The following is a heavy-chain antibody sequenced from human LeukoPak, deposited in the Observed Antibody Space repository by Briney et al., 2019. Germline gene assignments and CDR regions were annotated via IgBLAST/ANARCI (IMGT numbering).Heavy chain of an antibody. D-gene: IGHD2-2*02. Sequence: SETLSLTCTVSGGSISRNTYYWTWIRQPPGKGLEWIGYIYYSGSTFYNPSLKSRFIISVDTSKNQFSLKLSSVTAADTAVYYCARTAKPEYQLLYGTRDAFDIWGQGTMVTVSS. V-gene: IGHV4-30-4*08. CDR2: IYYSGST. J-gene: IGHJ3*02. CDR1: GGSISRNTYY. CDR3: ARTAKPEYQLLYGTRDAFDI.